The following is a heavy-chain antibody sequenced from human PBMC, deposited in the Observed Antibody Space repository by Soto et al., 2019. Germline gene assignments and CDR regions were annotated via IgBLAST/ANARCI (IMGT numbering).Heavy chain of an antibody. D-gene: IGHD2-21*01. CDR1: AVPIRSGSYY. CDR3: ARDVIAPPTFFAP. J-gene: IGHJ5*02. CDR2: IYYSGTT. V-gene: IGHV4-61*01. Sequence: LSLRRSVSAVPIRSGSYYLRMKRQPPGKGLEWIGYIYYSGTTNYNPFLKSRVTLSLDKSKNQFSLKMNSVTAADTAVYYCARDVIAPPTFFAPLVQGTPVTVSS.